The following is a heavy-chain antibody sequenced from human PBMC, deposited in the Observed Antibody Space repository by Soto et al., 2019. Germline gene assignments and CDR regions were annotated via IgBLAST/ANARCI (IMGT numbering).Heavy chain of an antibody. CDR1: GFTFSSYS. D-gene: IGHD3-3*01. Sequence: EVQLVESGGGLVQPGGSLRLSCAASGFTFSSYSMNWVRQAPGKGLEWVSYISSSSSTIYYADSVKGRFTMSRDNAKNSLYLQMNSLRAEDTAVYYCARDRSLRFLGRFDPWGQGTLVTVSS. J-gene: IGHJ5*02. CDR3: ARDRSLRFLGRFDP. CDR2: ISSSSSTI. V-gene: IGHV3-48*01.